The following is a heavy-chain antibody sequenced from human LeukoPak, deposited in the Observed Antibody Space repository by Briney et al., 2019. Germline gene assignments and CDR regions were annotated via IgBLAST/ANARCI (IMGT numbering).Heavy chain of an antibody. Sequence: GASVKVSCKASGYTFTSYYMHWVRQAPGQGLEWMGIINPSGGSTSYAQKFQGRVTMTRDTSTSTVYMGLSSLRAEDTAVYYCARGKYDSSGYPLLGFDYWGQGTLVTVSS. CDR3: ARGKYDSSGYPLLGFDY. CDR1: GYTFTSYY. V-gene: IGHV1-46*01. J-gene: IGHJ4*02. D-gene: IGHD3-22*01. CDR2: INPSGGST.